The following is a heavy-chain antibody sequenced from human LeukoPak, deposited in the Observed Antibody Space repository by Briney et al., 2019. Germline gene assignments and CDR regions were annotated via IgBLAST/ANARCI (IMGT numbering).Heavy chain of an antibody. CDR3: ARESGGYCSSTSCPRGYFQH. D-gene: IGHD2-2*01. Sequence: PGGTLRLSCAASGFTFSSYGMHWVPQAPGKGLEGVALISYDGSNKYYEDSVKGRFTISRDNSKNTLYLQMNSLGAEDTAVYYCARESGGYCSSTSCPRGYFQHWGQGTLVTVSS. CDR1: GFTFSSYG. CDR2: ISYDGSNK. V-gene: IGHV3-30*03. J-gene: IGHJ1*01.